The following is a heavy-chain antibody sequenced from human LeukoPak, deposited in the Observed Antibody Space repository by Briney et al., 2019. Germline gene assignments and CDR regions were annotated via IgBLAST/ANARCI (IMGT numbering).Heavy chain of an antibody. J-gene: IGHJ4*02. CDR2: ISYDGSNK. Sequence: PGGSLRPSCAASGFTFRNYGMHWVRQAPGKGLEWVAVISYDGSNKYYADSVKGRFTISRDNSKNTLYLQMNSLRAEDTAVYYCAKDRGYLDYWGREPWSPSPQ. CDR1: GFTFRNYG. CDR3: AKDRGYLDY. D-gene: IGHD6-13*01. V-gene: IGHV3-30*18.